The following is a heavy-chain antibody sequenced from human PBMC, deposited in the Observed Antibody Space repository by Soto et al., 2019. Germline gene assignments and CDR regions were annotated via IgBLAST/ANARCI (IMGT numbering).Heavy chain of an antibody. D-gene: IGHD2-21*02. CDR1: GYSFTSYW. V-gene: IGHV5-51*01. CDR2: IYPGDSET. J-gene: IGHJ6*02. CDR3: ARRSYCDGDCTRRPYDYYGMEV. Sequence: EVQLVQSGAEVKKPGESLKISCKGSGYSFTSYWIVWVRQMPGKGLEWMGIIYPGDSETRYSPSLQGQVTMSADNSTSTAYLQWSSLQASDNAMYYCARRSYCDGDCTRRPYDYYGMEVWGQGTTVTVSS.